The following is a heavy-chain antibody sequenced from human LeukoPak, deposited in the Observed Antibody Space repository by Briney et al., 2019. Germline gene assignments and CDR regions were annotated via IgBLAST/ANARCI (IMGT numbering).Heavy chain of an antibody. J-gene: IGHJ4*02. Sequence: GGSLRLSCAASGFTFTSYGMHWVRQAPGKGLEWVAVISFDGYNKYYADSVKGRFTISRDNSKNTLYLQMNSLRTEDTAVYYCAKDSSKSGWYSYLDYWGQGTLVTVSS. CDR3: AKDSSKSGWYSYLDY. V-gene: IGHV3-30*18. CDR2: ISFDGYNK. D-gene: IGHD6-19*01. CDR1: GFTFTSYG.